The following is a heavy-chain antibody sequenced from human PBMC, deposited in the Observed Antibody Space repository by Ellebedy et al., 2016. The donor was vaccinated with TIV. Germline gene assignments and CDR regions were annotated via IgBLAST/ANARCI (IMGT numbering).Heavy chain of an antibody. CDR3: ATARNYDSSGYYRFDY. CDR1: GYTLTSYA. D-gene: IGHD3-22*01. J-gene: IGHJ4*02. V-gene: IGHV1-3*01. CDR2: INVGNGNT. Sequence: AASVKVSCKASGYTLTSYAMHWVRQAPGQRLEWMGWINVGNGNTKYSQKFQGRVTMTEDTSTDTAYMELSSLRSEDTAVYYCATARNYDSSGYYRFDYWGQGTRVTVSS.